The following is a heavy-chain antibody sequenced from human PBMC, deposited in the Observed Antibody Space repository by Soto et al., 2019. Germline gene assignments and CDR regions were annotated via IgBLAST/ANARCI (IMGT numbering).Heavy chain of an antibody. CDR3: AKGRGSGWAWYFDN. J-gene: IGHJ4*02. CDR1: GFTFKESP. Sequence: EVRLVEAGGGLKQPGGSLRLSCAASGFTFKESPLIGVRQAPGRGLEWVASISDTGASTWYAESVRGRLSISRDNSKNTLYLQMSSLRGEDTAVYYCAKGRGSGWAWYFDNWGQGTLVTVSS. D-gene: IGHD6-19*01. CDR2: ISDTGAST. V-gene: IGHV3-23*04.